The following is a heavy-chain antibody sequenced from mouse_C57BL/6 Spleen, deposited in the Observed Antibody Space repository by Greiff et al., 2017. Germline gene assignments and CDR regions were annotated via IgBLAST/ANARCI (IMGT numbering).Heavy chain of an antibody. CDR1: GYTFTDYY. CDR2: INPNNGGT. Sequence: EVQLQQSGPELVKPGASVKISCKASGYTFTDYYMNWVKQSHGKSLEWIGDINPNNGGTSYNQKFKGKATLTVDKSSSTAYMELRSLTSEDSAVYYCARSLFITTVGFAYWGQGTLVTVSA. J-gene: IGHJ3*01. CDR3: ARSLFITTVGFAY. V-gene: IGHV1-26*01. D-gene: IGHD1-1*01.